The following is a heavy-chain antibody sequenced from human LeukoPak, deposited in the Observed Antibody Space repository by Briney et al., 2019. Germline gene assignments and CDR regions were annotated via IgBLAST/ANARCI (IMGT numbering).Heavy chain of an antibody. CDR2: INPSGGST. D-gene: IGHD3-22*01. Sequence: ASVKVSCKASGYTFTSYYMHWVRQAPAQGLEWMGIINPSGGSTSYAQKFQGRVTMTRDTSMSTVYMGLSSLRSEDTAVYYCARDPYDSSGYYLERYGMDVWGQGTTVTVSS. CDR1: GYTFTSYY. J-gene: IGHJ6*02. V-gene: IGHV1-46*01. CDR3: ARDPYDSSGYYLERYGMDV.